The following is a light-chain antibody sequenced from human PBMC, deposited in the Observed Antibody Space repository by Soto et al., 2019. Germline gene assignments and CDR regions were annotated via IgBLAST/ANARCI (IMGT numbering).Light chain of an antibody. Sequence: DIQMTQSPSTLSASVGDRVTITCRASQSIGSWLAWFQQKPGKAPKLLIYQASTLENGVPSRFSGSGSGTEFTLTITSLQPDDFATYYCQQYNDYWTFGQGTKGDIK. CDR1: QSIGSW. CDR2: QAS. V-gene: IGKV1-5*03. CDR3: QQYNDYWT. J-gene: IGKJ1*01.